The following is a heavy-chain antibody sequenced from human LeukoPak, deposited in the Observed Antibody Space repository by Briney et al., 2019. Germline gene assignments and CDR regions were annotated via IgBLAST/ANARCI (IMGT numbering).Heavy chain of an antibody. V-gene: IGHV3-7*03. J-gene: IGHJ3*02. Sequence: PGGSLRLSCTASGFIFSGSWMAWIRQAPGKGLEWVAIIKKDGSEKYYVDSMKGRFTISRDNAKNTLYLQMNSLRAEDTAVYYCAKPMSRVAVAAGAFDIWGQGTMVTVSS. D-gene: IGHD6-19*01. CDR3: AKPMSRVAVAAGAFDI. CDR2: IKKDGSEK. CDR1: GFIFSGSW.